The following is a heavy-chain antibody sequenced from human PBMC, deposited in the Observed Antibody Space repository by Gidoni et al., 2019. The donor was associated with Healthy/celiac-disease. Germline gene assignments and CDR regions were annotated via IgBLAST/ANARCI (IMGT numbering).Heavy chain of an antibody. J-gene: IGHJ3*02. CDR1: GYTFTSYG. D-gene: IGHD3-22*01. V-gene: IGHV1-18*01. CDR2: ISAYNGNT. Sequence: QVQLVQSGAEVKKPGASVKVSCKASGYTFTSYGISWVRQAPGQGLEWMGWISAYNGNTNYAQKLQGRVTMTTDTSTSTAYMELRSLRSDDTAVYYCARLINYYDSSGYYYYAFDIWGQGTMVTVSS. CDR3: ARLINYYDSSGYYYYAFDI.